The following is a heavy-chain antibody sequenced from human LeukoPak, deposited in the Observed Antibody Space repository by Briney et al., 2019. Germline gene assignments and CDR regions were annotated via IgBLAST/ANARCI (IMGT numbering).Heavy chain of an antibody. J-gene: IGHJ4*02. CDR3: ARDPDDYGDYSYFDY. V-gene: IGHV3-33*01. D-gene: IGHD4-17*01. Sequence: GGSLRLSCAASGFTFSSYGMHWVRQAPGKGLEWVAVIWYDGSNKYYAVSVKGRFTISRDNSKNTLFLQMNSLRAEDTAVYYCARDPDDYGDYSYFDYWGQGTLVTVSS. CDR2: IWYDGSNK. CDR1: GFTFSSYG.